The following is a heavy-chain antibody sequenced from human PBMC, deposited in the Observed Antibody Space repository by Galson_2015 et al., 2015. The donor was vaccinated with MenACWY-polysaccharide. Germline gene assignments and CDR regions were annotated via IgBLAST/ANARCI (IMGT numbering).Heavy chain of an antibody. J-gene: IGHJ4*02. Sequence: SLRLSCAASGFTFSSYATSWVRQAPGKGLEWVSSISGSGGSTHYADSVKGRFTISRDNSKNTLYLQMNSLSAEDTAVYYCARGGGRFPENYYFDYWGQGTLVTVSS. CDR2: ISGSGGST. CDR1: GFTFSSYA. CDR3: ARGGGRFPENYYFDY. V-gene: IGHV3-23*01. D-gene: IGHD3-16*01.